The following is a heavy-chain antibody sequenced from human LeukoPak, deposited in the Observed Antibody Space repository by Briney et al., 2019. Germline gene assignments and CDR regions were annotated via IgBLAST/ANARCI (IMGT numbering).Heavy chain of an antibody. CDR3: AKDCLFSYYYDNGDAFDI. D-gene: IGHD3-22*01. CDR1: GFTFSSYA. Sequence: PGGSLRLSCAASGFTFSSYAMSWVRQAPGKGLEWVSAISGSGGSTYYADSVKGRSTISRDNSKNTLYLQMNSLRAEDTAVYYCAKDCLFSYYYDNGDAFDIWGQGTMVTVSS. V-gene: IGHV3-23*01. CDR2: ISGSGGST. J-gene: IGHJ3*02.